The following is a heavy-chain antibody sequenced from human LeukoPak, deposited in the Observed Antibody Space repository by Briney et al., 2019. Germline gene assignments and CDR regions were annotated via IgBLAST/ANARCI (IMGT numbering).Heavy chain of an antibody. D-gene: IGHD4-11*01. Sequence: GESLKISCKGSGYSFTNYWIGWVRQMPGKGLEWMGIIFPGDSDTRYSPSFQGQVTISADGSISTAYLQWSSLQASDTAMYYCARHTRTVDYWGQGTLVTVSS. CDR2: IFPGDSDT. CDR3: ARHTRTVDY. J-gene: IGHJ4*02. CDR1: GYSFTNYW. V-gene: IGHV5-51*01.